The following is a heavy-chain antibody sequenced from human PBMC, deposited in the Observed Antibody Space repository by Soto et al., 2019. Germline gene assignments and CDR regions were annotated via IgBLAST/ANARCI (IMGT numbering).Heavy chain of an antibody. V-gene: IGHV3-23*01. CDR3: ARESSPITVVRGVVDY. J-gene: IGHJ4*02. CDR1: GFTFSNYA. CDR2: ITGTGGST. D-gene: IGHD3-10*01. Sequence: EVQLLESGGGLVQPGGSLRLSCAASGFTFSNYAMNWIRQAPGKGLEWVSSITGTGGSTYNADSVKGRFTISRDNSKNTLYLQMSSQRAEDTAIYYCARESSPITVVRGVVDYWGQGTLVTVSP.